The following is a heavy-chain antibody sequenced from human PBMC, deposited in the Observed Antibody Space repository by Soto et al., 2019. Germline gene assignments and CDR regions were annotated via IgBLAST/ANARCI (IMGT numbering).Heavy chain of an antibody. CDR3: ARDDRNYYAFDI. CDR1: GFTFSSYA. CDR2: ISGSGGST. Sequence: GGSLRLSCAASGFTFSSYAMSWVRQAPGKGLEWVSAISGSGGSTYYADSVKGRFTISRDNSKNSLYLQMNSLRAEDTAVYYCARDDRNYYAFDIWGQGTMVTVSS. J-gene: IGHJ3*02. D-gene: IGHD1-7*01. V-gene: IGHV3-23*01.